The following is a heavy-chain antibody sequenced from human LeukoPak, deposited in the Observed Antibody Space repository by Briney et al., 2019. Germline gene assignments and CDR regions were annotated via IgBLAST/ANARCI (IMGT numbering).Heavy chain of an antibody. CDR3: ARDRREVIQLWLLPDY. V-gene: IGHV4-39*07. CDR1: GGSISSSSYY. CDR2: IYYSGST. D-gene: IGHD5-18*01. J-gene: IGHJ4*02. Sequence: SETLSLTCTVSGGSISSSSYYWGWIRQPPGKGLEWIGSIYYSGSTYYNPSLKSRVTISVDTSKSQFSLKLSSVTAADTAVYYCARDRREVIQLWLLPDYWGQGTLVTVSS.